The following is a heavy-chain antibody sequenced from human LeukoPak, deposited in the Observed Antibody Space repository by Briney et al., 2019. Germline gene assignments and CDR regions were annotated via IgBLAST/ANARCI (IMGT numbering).Heavy chain of an antibody. D-gene: IGHD3-10*01. CDR2: IYTSGST. CDR3: ARDRGSGSYNWFDP. Sequence: SETLSLTCTVPGGSISSYYWSWIRQPAGKGLEWIGRIYTSGSTNYNPSLKSRVTMSVDTSKNQFSLKLSSVTAADTAVYYCARDRGSGSYNWFDPWGQGTLVTVSS. V-gene: IGHV4-4*07. CDR1: GGSISSYY. J-gene: IGHJ5*02.